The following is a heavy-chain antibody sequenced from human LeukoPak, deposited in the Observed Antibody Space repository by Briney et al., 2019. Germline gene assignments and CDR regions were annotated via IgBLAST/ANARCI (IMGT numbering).Heavy chain of an antibody. CDR3: ARWGRDSSGWFPPFDY. V-gene: IGHV1-2*02. Sequence: ASVKVSCKASGYTFTGYCMHWVRQAPGQGLEWMGWINPNSGGTNYAQKFQGRVTMTRDTSISTAYMELSRLRSDDTAVYYCARWGRDSSGWFPPFDYWGQGTLVTVSS. J-gene: IGHJ4*02. CDR2: INPNSGGT. CDR1: GYTFTGYC. D-gene: IGHD6-19*01.